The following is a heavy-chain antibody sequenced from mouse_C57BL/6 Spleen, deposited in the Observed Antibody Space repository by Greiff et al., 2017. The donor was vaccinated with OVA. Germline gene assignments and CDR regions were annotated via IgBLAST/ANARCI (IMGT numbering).Heavy chain of an antibody. Sequence: VKLVESGPGLVQPSQSLSITCTVSGFSLTSYGVHWVRQSPGKGLEWLGVIWRGGSTDYNAAFMSRLSITKDNSKSQVFFKMNSLQADDTAIYYCAILYYGSSPFAYWGQGTLVTVSA. J-gene: IGHJ3*01. D-gene: IGHD1-1*01. CDR1: GFSLTSYG. CDR2: IWRGGST. V-gene: IGHV2-5*01. CDR3: AILYYGSSPFAY.